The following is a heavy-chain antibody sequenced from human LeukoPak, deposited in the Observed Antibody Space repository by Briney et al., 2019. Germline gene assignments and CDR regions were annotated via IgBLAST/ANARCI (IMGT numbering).Heavy chain of an antibody. CDR2: INHSGST. CDR3: ARVQWLVPGY. D-gene: IGHD6-19*01. Sequence: SETLSLTCTVSGGSIGTSDYYWNWIRQHPGKGLEWIGEINHSGSTNYNPSLKSRVTISVDTSKNQFSLKLSSVTAADTAVYYCARVQWLVPGYWGQGTLVTVSS. CDR1: GGSIGTSDYY. J-gene: IGHJ4*02. V-gene: IGHV4-34*01.